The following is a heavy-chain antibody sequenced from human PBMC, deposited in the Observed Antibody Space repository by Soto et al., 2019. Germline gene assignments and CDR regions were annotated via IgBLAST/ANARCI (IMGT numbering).Heavy chain of an antibody. CDR3: AKAGFWSGYYSLVDY. CDR1: GFTFDDYA. Sequence: EVQLVESGGGLVQPGRSLRLSCAASGFTFDDYAMHWVRQAPGKGLEWVSGISWNSGSIGYADSVKGRFGFSRDNAKNSLYLQMNSLRAEDTALYYCAKAGFWSGYYSLVDYWGQGTLVTVSS. D-gene: IGHD3-3*01. CDR2: ISWNSGSI. V-gene: IGHV3-9*01. J-gene: IGHJ4*02.